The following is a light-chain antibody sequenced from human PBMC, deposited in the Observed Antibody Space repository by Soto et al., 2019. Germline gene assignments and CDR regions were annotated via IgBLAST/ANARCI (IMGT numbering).Light chain of an antibody. J-gene: IGKJ1*01. CDR3: QQYNNYSPT. V-gene: IGKV1-5*03. CDR2: KAS. CDR1: ESINSW. Sequence: DIQMTQSPSTLSAPVGDRVTITCRASESINSWLAWYQQKPGKAPKLLIYKASNLESGVPSRFSGSGSGTEFTLTVSSLQPDDFATYYCQQYNNYSPTFGQGTKVGIK.